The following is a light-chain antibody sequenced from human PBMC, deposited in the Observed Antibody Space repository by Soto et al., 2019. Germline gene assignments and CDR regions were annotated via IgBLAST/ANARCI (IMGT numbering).Light chain of an antibody. CDR1: QNITNY. V-gene: IGKV1-33*01. CDR3: QPSENLPT. Sequence: DIQMTQYTSSLSASVGDRVTISCQASQNITNYLNWYQQKPGRAPKLLIYDASNLEAGVPSRFRGSGSGTDFTFTSSRLQPEDIATYYCQPSENLPTFCQGTRLEIK. CDR2: DAS. J-gene: IGKJ5*01.